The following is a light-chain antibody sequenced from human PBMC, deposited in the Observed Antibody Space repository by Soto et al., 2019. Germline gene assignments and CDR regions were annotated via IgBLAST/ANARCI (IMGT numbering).Light chain of an antibody. CDR2: DVS. CDR3: HPYDYSRT. CDR1: QSIAAS. J-gene: IGKJ3*01. V-gene: IGKV1-5*01. Sequence: DIQVTQSTSALSASVGDTVTITCRASQSIAASLAWYQHKPGEAPKLLIYDVSSLETGVPSRFSGSGSGTEFSLTIRGLQPDDFATYYSHPYDYSRTFGHG.